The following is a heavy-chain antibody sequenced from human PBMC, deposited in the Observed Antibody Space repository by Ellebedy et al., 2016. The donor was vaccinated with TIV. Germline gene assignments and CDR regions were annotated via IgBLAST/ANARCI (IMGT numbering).Heavy chain of an antibody. Sequence: ASVKVSCKASGYTFSSYGITWVRQAPGQGLEWMGWISTYNGDTNYAQKLQGRVTMTTDTSTSTAYMELRSLRYDDTAVYYCARDERGDGSGIVKVHFNYWGQGTLVTVS. V-gene: IGHV1-18*01. CDR1: GYTFSSYG. D-gene: IGHD3-22*01. J-gene: IGHJ4*02. CDR3: ARDERGDGSGIVKVHFNY. CDR2: ISTYNGDT.